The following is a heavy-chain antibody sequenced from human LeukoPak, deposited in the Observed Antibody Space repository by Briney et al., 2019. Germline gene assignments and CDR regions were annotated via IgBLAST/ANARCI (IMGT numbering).Heavy chain of an antibody. CDR3: AKDLPPTDHKDSFDI. J-gene: IGHJ3*02. CDR1: GFTFSSYG. V-gene: IGHV3-23*01. Sequence: GGSLRLSCAASGFTFSSYGMSWVRQAPGKGLEWVSAISGSGGSTYYADSVKGRFTISRDNSTNTLYLQMNSLRAEDTAVYYCAKDLPPTDHKDSFDIWGQGTMVTVSS. CDR2: ISGSGGST. D-gene: IGHD2-21*02.